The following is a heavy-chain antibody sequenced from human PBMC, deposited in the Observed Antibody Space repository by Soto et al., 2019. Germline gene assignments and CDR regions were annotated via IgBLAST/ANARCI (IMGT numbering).Heavy chain of an antibody. J-gene: IGHJ4*02. CDR3: TRPAHDVDSGSRDY. Sequence: EVQLVESGGGLVQPGGSLKLSCAASGFTFSGSAMHWVRQASGKGLEWVGRIRSKANSYATAYAASVKGRFTISRDDSXNTAYMQMNSLKTEDTAVYYCTRPAHDVDSGSRDYWGQGTLVTVSS. D-gene: IGHD1-26*01. CDR1: GFTFSGSA. V-gene: IGHV3-73*01. CDR2: IRSKANSYAT.